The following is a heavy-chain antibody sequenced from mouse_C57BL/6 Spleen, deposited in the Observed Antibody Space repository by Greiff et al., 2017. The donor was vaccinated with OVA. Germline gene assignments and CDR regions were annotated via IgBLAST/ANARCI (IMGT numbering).Heavy chain of an antibody. CDR2: FDPEDGET. Sequence: EVQVVESGAELVKPGASVKLSCTASGFNIKDYYMHWVKQRTEQGLEWIGRFDPEDGETQYAPKFQGKATITADPSSNTAYLQLSSLTSEDTAVYYCARGGSNHWYFDVWGTGTTVTVSS. V-gene: IGHV14-2*01. J-gene: IGHJ1*03. CDR1: GFNIKDYY. D-gene: IGHD2-5*01. CDR3: ARGGSNHWYFDV.